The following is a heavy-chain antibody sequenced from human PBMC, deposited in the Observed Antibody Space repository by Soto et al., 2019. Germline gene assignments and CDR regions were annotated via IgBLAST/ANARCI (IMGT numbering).Heavy chain of an antibody. Sequence: GGSLRLSCAASGFSFSDYYMNWIRQAPGKGLEWVSYISNSGRTIYYADSVKGRFTISRDNAKNSLYLQMNSLRAEDTAVYYCAASGYGRGYFDYWGQGALVTVSS. CDR1: GFSFSDYY. CDR2: ISNSGRTI. J-gene: IGHJ4*02. V-gene: IGHV3-11*01. D-gene: IGHD5-12*01. CDR3: AASGYGRGYFDY.